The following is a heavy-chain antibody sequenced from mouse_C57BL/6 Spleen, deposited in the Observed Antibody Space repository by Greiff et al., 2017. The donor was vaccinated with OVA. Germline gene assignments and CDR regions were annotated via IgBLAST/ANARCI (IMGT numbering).Heavy chain of an antibody. V-gene: IGHV1-59*01. CDR2: IDPSDSYT. J-gene: IGHJ2*01. CDR3: AREDYFDY. CDR1: GYTFTSYW. Sequence: QVQLQQPGAELVRPGTSVKLSCKASGYTFTSYWMHCVQQRPGQGLEWIGVIDPSDSYTNYNQKFKGKATLTVDTSSSTAYMQLSSLTSEDSAVYYCAREDYFDYWGQGTTLTVSS.